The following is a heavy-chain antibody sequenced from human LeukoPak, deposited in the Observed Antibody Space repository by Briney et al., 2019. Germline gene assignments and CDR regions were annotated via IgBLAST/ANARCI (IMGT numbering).Heavy chain of an antibody. V-gene: IGHV3-23*01. J-gene: IGHJ6*03. D-gene: IGHD3-3*01. CDR1: GFTFSSYA. Sequence: GGSLRLSCAASGFTFSSYAMSWVRQAPGKGLEWVSAISGSGGSTYYADSVKGRFTISRDNSKNTLYLQMNSLRAEDTAVYYCAKGTKEWLCIYMDVWGKGTTVTVSS. CDR3: AKGTKEWLCIYMDV. CDR2: ISGSGGST.